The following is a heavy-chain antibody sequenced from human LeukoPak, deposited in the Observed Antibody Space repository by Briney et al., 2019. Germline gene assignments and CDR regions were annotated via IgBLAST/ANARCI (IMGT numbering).Heavy chain of an antibody. CDR3: ARREAAALDY. V-gene: IGHV4-39*07. CDR2: IYHSGST. D-gene: IGHD6-13*01. CDR1: GGSISSGDYY. J-gene: IGHJ4*02. Sequence: PSETLSLTCTVSGGSISSGDYYWSWIRQPLGKGLEWIGEIYHSGSTNYNPSLKSRVTISVDKSKNQFSLKLSSVTAADTAVYYCARREAAALDYWGQGTLVTVSS.